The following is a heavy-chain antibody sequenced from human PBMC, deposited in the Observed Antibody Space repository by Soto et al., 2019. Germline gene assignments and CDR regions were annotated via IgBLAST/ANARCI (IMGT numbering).Heavy chain of an antibody. D-gene: IGHD3-10*01. CDR1: GFTFSSYS. J-gene: IGHJ4*02. CDR2: ISSSSSYI. Sequence: GGSLRLSCAASGFTFSSYSMNWVRQAPGKGLEWVSSISSSSSYIYYANSVKGRFTISRDNAKNSLYLQMNSLRAEDTAVYYCARDLPTAYGSGSYFGVFFDYWGQGTLVTVSS. CDR3: ARDLPTAYGSGSYFGVFFDY. V-gene: IGHV3-21*01.